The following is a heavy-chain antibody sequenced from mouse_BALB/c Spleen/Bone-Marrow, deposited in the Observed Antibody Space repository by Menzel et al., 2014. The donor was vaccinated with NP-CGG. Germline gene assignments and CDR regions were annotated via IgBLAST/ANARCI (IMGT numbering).Heavy chain of an antibody. D-gene: IGHD2-14*01. J-gene: IGHJ4*01. CDR1: GYTFTDYA. Sequence: VQLQQSGAELVRPGVSVKISRKGSGYTFTDYAMHWVKQSHAKSLEWIGLISNYYGDASYDQKFKGKATMTVDKSSSTAYMELARLTSEDSAIYYCARSGKVRNAMDYWGQGTSVTVS. V-gene: IGHV1S137*01. CDR3: ARSGKVRNAMDY. CDR2: ISNYYGDA.